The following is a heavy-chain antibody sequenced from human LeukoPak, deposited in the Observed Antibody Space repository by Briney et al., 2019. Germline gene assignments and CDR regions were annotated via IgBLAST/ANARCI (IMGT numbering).Heavy chain of an antibody. CDR3: AKDFGISGSGGAYFDY. CDR2: IRYDGSNK. Sequence: GGSLRLSCAASGFTFSSYGMHWASQAPGKGLEGVAFIRYDGSNKYHAESVKGRFTIPRDNSKNTLHRHMNSLRAEDTAVYYCAKDFGISGSGGAYFDYWGQGTLITVSS. J-gene: IGHJ4*02. V-gene: IGHV3-30*02. D-gene: IGHD2/OR15-2a*01. CDR1: GFTFSSYG.